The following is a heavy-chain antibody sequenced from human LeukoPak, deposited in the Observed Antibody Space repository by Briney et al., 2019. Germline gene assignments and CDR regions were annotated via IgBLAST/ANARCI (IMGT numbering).Heavy chain of an antibody. CDR1: GVYVSDYY. V-gene: IGHV4-34*01. CDR2: VSPGGYT. CDR3: ARIRCGRGQARCYNH. D-gene: IGHD2-21*01. Sequence: PSETLSLTCAVSGVYVSDYYWSWIRQSPEKGLEWFGEVSPGGYTTYNPSLRSRVIISEDTSENQLSLNVTSVTAADTALYYCARIRCGRGQARCYNHWAQGSLVTVSS. J-gene: IGHJ5*02.